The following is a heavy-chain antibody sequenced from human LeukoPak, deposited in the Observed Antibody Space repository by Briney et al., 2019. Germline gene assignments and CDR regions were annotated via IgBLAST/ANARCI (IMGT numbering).Heavy chain of an antibody. CDR2: ISYDGSNK. CDR1: GFTFSSYA. J-gene: IGHJ3*02. D-gene: IGHD2-2*01. Sequence: PGGSLRLSCAASGFTFSSYAMHWVRQAPGKGLEWVAVISYDGSNKYYADSVKGRFTISRDNSKNTLYLQMNSLRAEDTAVYYCAKTQYQLLTAFDIWGQGTMVTVSS. V-gene: IGHV3-30-3*02. CDR3: AKTQYQLLTAFDI.